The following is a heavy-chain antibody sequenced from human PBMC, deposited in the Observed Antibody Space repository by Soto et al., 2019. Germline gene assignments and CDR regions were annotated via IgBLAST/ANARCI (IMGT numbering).Heavy chain of an antibody. J-gene: IGHJ6*02. CDR2: IYYRGST. CDR3: AIQGEYYYDTSGYVIYYYGMDV. V-gene: IGHV4-39*01. D-gene: IGHD3-22*01. CDR1: GGSISSSSYY. Sequence: QLQLQESGPGLVKPSETLSLTCTVSGGSISSSSYYWGWIRQPPGKGLEWIGSIYYRGSTYYNPSLKSRVTISLNTSKNQFSLKMCSLTAPDTAVYYCAIQGEYYYDTSGYVIYYYGMDVWGQGTTVSVSS.